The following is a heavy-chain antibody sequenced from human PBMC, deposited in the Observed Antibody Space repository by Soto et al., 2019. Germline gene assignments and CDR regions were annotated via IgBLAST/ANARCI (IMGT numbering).Heavy chain of an antibody. Sequence: EVQLLESGGGLVQPGGSLRLSCAASGFTFSSYAMSWVRQAPGKGLEWVSAISGSGGSTYYADSVKGLFTISRDNCKNTLYLQMNSLRAEDTAVYYCAKPPRVWELPYYFDYWGQGTLVTVSS. CDR2: ISGSGGST. D-gene: IGHD1-26*01. V-gene: IGHV3-23*01. CDR3: AKPPRVWELPYYFDY. J-gene: IGHJ4*02. CDR1: GFTFSSYA.